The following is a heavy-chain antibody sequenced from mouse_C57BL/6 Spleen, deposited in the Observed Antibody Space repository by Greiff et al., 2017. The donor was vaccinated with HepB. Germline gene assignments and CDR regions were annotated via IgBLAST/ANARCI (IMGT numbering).Heavy chain of an antibody. D-gene: IGHD1-1*01. CDR3: ARQDGSSYSWFAY. Sequence: VQLQQPGAELVKPGASVKLSCKASGYTFTSYWMHWVKQRPGQGLEWIGMIHPNSGSTNYNEKFKSKATLTVDKSSSTAYMQLSSLTSEDSAVYYCARQDGSSYSWFAYWGQGTLVTVSA. V-gene: IGHV1-64*01. J-gene: IGHJ3*01. CDR2: IHPNSGST. CDR1: GYTFTSYW.